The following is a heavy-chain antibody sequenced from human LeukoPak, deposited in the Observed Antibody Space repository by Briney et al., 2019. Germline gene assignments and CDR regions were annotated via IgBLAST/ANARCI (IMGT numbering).Heavy chain of an antibody. CDR1: GFTFSSYS. D-gene: IGHD6-13*01. J-gene: IGHJ4*02. CDR2: ISSGSSYI. Sequence: GGSLRLSCAASGFTFSSYSMNWVRQAPGKGLEWVSSISSGSSYIYYADSVKGRFTISRDNAKNSLYLQMNSLRAEDTAVYYCARDTTPGIAAAFGYWGQGTLVTVSS. CDR3: ARDTTPGIAAAFGY. V-gene: IGHV3-21*01.